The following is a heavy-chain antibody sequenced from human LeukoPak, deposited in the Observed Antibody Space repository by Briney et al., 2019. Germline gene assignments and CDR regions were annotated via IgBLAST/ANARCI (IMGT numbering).Heavy chain of an antibody. J-gene: IGHJ6*03. Sequence: SETLSLTCAVYGGSFSGYYWSWIRQPPGQGLEWIGEINHSGSTNYNPSLKSRATISVDTAKNQFSLKLSSVTAADTAVYYCAATYYDFWSGFHRATYYMDVWGKGTTVTVSS. CDR3: AATYYDFWSGFHRATYYMDV. V-gene: IGHV4-34*01. D-gene: IGHD3-3*01. CDR1: GGSFSGYY. CDR2: INHSGST.